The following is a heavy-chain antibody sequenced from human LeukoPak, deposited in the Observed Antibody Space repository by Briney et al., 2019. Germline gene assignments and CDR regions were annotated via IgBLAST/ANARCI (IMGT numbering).Heavy chain of an antibody. D-gene: IGHD3-3*01. J-gene: IGHJ4*02. CDR1: GGSVTTTNW. CDR3: AREGGFYRPLDY. CDR2: VHLDGRT. V-gene: IGHV4-4*02. Sequence: SETLSLTCGVSGGSVTTTNWWTWVRQPPGKGLEWIGEVHLDGRTNYNPSLQSRLTISVDLSENHISLKLTSVTAADTAVYYCAREGGFYRPLDYSGQGTLVTVAS.